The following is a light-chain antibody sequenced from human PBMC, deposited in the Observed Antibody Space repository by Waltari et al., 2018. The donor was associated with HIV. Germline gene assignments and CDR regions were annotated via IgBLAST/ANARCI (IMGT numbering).Light chain of an antibody. Sequence: QSVLTQPPSASGTPGQTVTISCSGSNSNIGNHYVYWYQQFSGMPPKLLIFRKDHRPSGVPYRFSGSKSGTSASLAVSGLRSEDEADYFCSSSDDSLRQYVFGGGTRLTV. CDR2: RKD. CDR1: NSNIGNHY. CDR3: SSSDDSLRQYV. J-gene: IGLJ6*01. V-gene: IGLV1-47*01.